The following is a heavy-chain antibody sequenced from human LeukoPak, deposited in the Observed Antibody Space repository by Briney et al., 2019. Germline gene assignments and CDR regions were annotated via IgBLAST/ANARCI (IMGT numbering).Heavy chain of an antibody. J-gene: IGHJ4*02. CDR1: GYTFTSYY. Sequence: ASVKVSFKASGYTFTSYYMHWVRQAPGQGLEWMGIINPSGGSTSYAQKFQGRVTMTRDMSTSTVYMELSSLRSEDTAVYYCARDPQKGKYYYDSSGLFDYWGQGTLVTVSS. V-gene: IGHV1-46*01. CDR3: ARDPQKGKYYYDSSGLFDY. CDR2: INPSGGST. D-gene: IGHD3-22*01.